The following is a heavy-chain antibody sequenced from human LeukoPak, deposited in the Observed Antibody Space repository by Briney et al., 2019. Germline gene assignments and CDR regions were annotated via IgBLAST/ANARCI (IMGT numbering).Heavy chain of an antibody. D-gene: IGHD3-3*01. CDR1: GGSISSSGYY. CDR3: ARGSQVDDFWSGHRAPLDY. V-gene: IGHV4-39*01. J-gene: IGHJ4*02. CDR2: IYYSGSA. Sequence: PSETLSLTCTVSGGSISSSGYYWSWIRQPPGKGLEWIGTIYYSGSAYYNPSLKTQVTISVDTSKNQFSLKLSSVTAADTAVYFCARGSQVDDFWSGHRAPLDYWGQGTLVTVSS.